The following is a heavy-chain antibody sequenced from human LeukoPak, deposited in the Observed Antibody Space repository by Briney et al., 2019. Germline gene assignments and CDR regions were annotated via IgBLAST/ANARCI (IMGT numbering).Heavy chain of an antibody. D-gene: IGHD3-10*01. V-gene: IGHV3-48*03. CDR2: ISSSGSTI. J-gene: IGHJ4*02. CDR1: GFTFSSYE. CDR3: ARVRDGSGG. Sequence: GGSLRLSCVASGFTFSSYEMNWVRQAPGKGLEWVSYISSSGSTIYYADSVKGRFTISRDNTKKSLYLQMNSLRAEDTAVYYCARVRDGSGGWGQGTLVTVSS.